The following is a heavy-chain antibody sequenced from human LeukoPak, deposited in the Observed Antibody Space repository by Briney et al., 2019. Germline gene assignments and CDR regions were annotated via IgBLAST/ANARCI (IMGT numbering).Heavy chain of an antibody. J-gene: IGHJ4*02. CDR3: ARGRYYYGSGSYPFDY. CDR1: GGSFSGYY. D-gene: IGHD3-10*01. V-gene: IGHV4-34*01. CDR2: INHSGST. Sequence: SETLSLTYAVYGGSFSGYYWSWIRQPPGKGLEWIGEINHSGSTNYNPSLKSRVTISVDTSKNQFSLKLSSVTAADTAVYYCARGRYYYGSGSYPFDYWGQGTLVTVSS.